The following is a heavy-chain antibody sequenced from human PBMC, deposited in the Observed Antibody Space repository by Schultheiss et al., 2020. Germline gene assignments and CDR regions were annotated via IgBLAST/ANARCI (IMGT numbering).Heavy chain of an antibody. CDR1: GGSISSSSYY. CDR3: ARGANPIDY. V-gene: IGHV4-39*07. J-gene: IGHJ4*02. D-gene: IGHD1-26*01. Sequence: SETLSLTCTVSGGSISSSSYYWSWIRQPPGKGLEWIGEINHSGSTNYNPSLKSRVTISVDTSKNQFSLKLSSVTAADTAVYYCARGANPIDYWGQGTLVTVSS. CDR2: INHSGST.